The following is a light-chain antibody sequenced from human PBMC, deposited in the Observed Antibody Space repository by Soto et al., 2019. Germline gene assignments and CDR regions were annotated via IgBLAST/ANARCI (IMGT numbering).Light chain of an antibody. V-gene: IGKV3-20*01. J-gene: IGKJ1*01. CDR2: GTS. Sequence: EIELTQSPGTLSLSLGERATLSCRASHSLSSAYFAWYQQRAGQAPRLLIYGTSIRATGIPDRFSGSGSGTDFSLTISSREPEDFAVYYCQQSHSSPPWTFGQGTKVEIK. CDR1: HSLSSAY. CDR3: QQSHSSPPWT.